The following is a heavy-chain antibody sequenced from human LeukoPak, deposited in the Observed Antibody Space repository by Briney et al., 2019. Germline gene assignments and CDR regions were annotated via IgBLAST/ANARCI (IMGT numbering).Heavy chain of an antibody. CDR3: ATDYYYDSSGYSPFDY. J-gene: IGHJ4*02. V-gene: IGHV1-24*01. D-gene: IGHD3-22*01. Sequence: ASVKVSCKVSGYTLTELSMHWVRQAPGKGLEWMGGFDPEDGETIYAQKFQGRVTVTEDTSTDTAYMELSSLRSEDTAVYYCATDYYYDSSGYSPFDYWGQGTLVTVSS. CDR1: GYTLTELS. CDR2: FDPEDGET.